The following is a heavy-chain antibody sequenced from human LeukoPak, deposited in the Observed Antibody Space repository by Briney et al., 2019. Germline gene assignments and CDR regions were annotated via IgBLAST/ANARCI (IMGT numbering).Heavy chain of an antibody. V-gene: IGHV5-51*01. J-gene: IGHJ5*02. CDR1: GYSFTSYW. Sequence: TGESLKISCKGSGYSFTSYWIGWVRQMPGKGLEWMGIIYPGDSDTRYSPSFQGQVTISADKSISTAYLQWSSLKASDTAMYYCARHKRDDYSNNWFDPWGQGTLVTVSS. CDR3: ARHKRDDYSNNWFDP. D-gene: IGHD4-11*01. CDR2: IYPGDSDT.